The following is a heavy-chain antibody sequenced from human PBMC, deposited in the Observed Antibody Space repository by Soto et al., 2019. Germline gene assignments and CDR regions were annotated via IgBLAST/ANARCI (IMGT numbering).Heavy chain of an antibody. CDR3: ARDLRDFDY. CDR2: INRDGSSI. CDR1: GFNFSSYW. V-gene: IGHV3-74*03. J-gene: IGHJ4*02. Sequence: EVQLVESGGGLVEPGGSLRLSCAASGFNFSSYWMHWVRQAPGKGLVWVSRINRDGSSIAYADSVKGRFTISRDNAKNTLYLQMNSLRAEDSAVYYCARDLRDFDYWGQGTLVTVSS.